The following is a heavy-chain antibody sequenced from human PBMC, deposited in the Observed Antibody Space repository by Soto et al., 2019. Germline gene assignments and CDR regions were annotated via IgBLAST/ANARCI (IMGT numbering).Heavy chain of an antibody. Sequence: QVRLVESGGGAVQPGDSLRLSCAASGFTFSTYALHWVRQAPGKGLEWVAFISYTGANQYYADSVKGRFTVSRDNSKNIASLQMTSLKPEDSAVYYCARYAFLYSRGAYYDHWGQGTLVTVSS. D-gene: IGHD4-4*01. J-gene: IGHJ4*02. V-gene: IGHV3-30-3*01. CDR2: ISYTGANQ. CDR1: GFTFSTYA. CDR3: ARYAFLYSRGAYYDH.